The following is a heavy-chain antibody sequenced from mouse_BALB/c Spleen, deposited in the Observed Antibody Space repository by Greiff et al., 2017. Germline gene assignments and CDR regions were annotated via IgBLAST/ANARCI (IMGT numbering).Heavy chain of an antibody. D-gene: IGHD1-1*02. Sequence: EVQLVESGGGLVKPGGSLKLSCAASGFTFSDYYMYWVRQTPEKRLEWVATISDGGSYTYYPDSVKGRFTIARDNAKNNLYLQMSSLKSEDTAMYYCARDRDYGVGYAMDYWGQGTSVTVSA. V-gene: IGHV5-4*02. CDR3: ARDRDYGVGYAMDY. CDR1: GFTFSDYY. CDR2: ISDGGSYT. J-gene: IGHJ4*01.